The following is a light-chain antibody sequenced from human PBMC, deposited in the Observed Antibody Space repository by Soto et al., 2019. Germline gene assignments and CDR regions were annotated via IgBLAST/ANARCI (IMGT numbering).Light chain of an antibody. CDR3: HQRSNWPRT. J-gene: IGKJ1*01. CDR2: DAS. V-gene: IGKV3-11*01. CDR1: QSVSSF. Sequence: EIVLTQFSATLSLSPGERATLSCRASQSVSSFLAWYQQKPGQAPRLLIYDASNRATGIPGRFSGSGSGTDFTLTISSLEPEDSAVYYCHQRSNWPRTFGQGTKVEIK.